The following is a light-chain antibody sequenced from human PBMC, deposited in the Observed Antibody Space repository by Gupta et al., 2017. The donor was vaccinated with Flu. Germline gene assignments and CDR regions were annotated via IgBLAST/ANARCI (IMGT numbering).Light chain of an antibody. CDR1: QRISVY. CDR2: AAS. Sequence: IQLTQSLSSLSASVGDRVTITGRASQRISVYLNWYQQQPGKPPKLLVYAASSLQSGVSSRFSGDGSGTDFTLTISSLQPEDFATYYGQQSYTNPLAVGQGTKVEVK. J-gene: IGKJ1*01. CDR3: QQSYTNPLA. V-gene: IGKV1-39*01.